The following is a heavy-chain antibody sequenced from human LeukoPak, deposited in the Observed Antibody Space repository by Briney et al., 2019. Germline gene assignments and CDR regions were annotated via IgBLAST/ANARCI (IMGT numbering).Heavy chain of an antibody. CDR3: ARVADFEIDY. Sequence: RSSETLSLTCTVSGGSISSYYWSWIRQPPGKGLEWIGYTYYSGSTNYNPSLKSRVTISVDTSKNQFSLKLSSVTAADTAVYYCARVADFEIDYWGQGTLVTVSS. CDR2: TYYSGST. D-gene: IGHD3/OR15-3a*01. CDR1: GGSISSYY. J-gene: IGHJ4*02. V-gene: IGHV4-59*12.